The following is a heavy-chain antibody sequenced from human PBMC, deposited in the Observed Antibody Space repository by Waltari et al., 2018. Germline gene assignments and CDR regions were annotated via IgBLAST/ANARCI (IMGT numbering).Heavy chain of an antibody. CDR2: IYSGGNA. CDR3: ARFSHKDY. CDR1: GFTVSNNY. Sequence: EVQLVASGGGLIQPGGSRRLSCAASGFTVSNNYMSWVRQAPGKGLEWVSVIYSGGNAYYADSVKGRFTISRDNSKNTVYLQMNSLRAEDTALYYCARFSHKDYWGQGILVTVSS. V-gene: IGHV3-53*01. J-gene: IGHJ4*02.